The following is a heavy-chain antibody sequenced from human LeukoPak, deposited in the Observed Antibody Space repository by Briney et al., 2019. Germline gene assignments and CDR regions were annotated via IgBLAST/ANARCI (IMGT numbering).Heavy chain of an antibody. V-gene: IGHV3-30*04. CDR2: ISYDGSNK. CDR1: GFTFSSYG. Sequence: GGSLRHSCAASGFTFSSYGMHWVRQAPGKGLEWVAVISYDGSNKYYADSVKGRFTISRDNSKNTLYLQMNSLRAEDTAVYYCARDALTSKRGKGYYYYYMGMWGKGTTVTVSS. D-gene: IGHD3-10*01. CDR3: ARDALTSKRGKGYYYYYMGM. J-gene: IGHJ6*03.